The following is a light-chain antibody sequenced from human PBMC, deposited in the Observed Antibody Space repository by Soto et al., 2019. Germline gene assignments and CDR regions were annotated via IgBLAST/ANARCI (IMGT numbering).Light chain of an antibody. CDR1: QGISSY. Sequence: DIQLTQSPSFLSASVGDRVTITCRASQGISSYLAWYQQKPGKGPKLLIYAASTLQYGVPSRFSCSVSGTEFTLTISSLQPEDFATYYCQQVNSYPRAFGQGTKVEIK. V-gene: IGKV1-9*01. J-gene: IGKJ1*01. CDR3: QQVNSYPRA. CDR2: AAS.